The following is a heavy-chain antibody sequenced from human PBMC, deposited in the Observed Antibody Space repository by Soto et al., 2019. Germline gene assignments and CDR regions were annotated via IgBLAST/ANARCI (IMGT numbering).Heavy chain of an antibody. CDR2: IYYSGST. Sequence: SETLSLTCTVSGGSISSGDYYWSWIRQPPGKGLEWIGYIYYSGSTYYNPSLKSRVTISVDTSKNQFSLKLGSVTAADTAVYYCARAESIAHYYYYGMDVWGQGTTVTVSS. CDR1: GGSISSGDYY. J-gene: IGHJ6*02. D-gene: IGHD6-6*01. V-gene: IGHV4-30-4*01. CDR3: ARAESIAHYYYYGMDV.